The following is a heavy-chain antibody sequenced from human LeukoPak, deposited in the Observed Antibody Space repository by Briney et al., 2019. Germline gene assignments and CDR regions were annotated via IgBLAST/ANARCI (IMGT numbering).Heavy chain of an antibody. D-gene: IGHD5-12*01. V-gene: IGHV3-64*01. CDR2: ISSNGGST. CDR1: GFTFSSYA. Sequence: PGGSLRLSCAASGFTFSSYAMHWVRQAPGKGLEYVSAISSNGGSTYYANSVKGRFTISRDNSKNTLYLQMGSLRAEDMAVYYCARGGYSGYDFDYCGQGTLVTVSS. CDR3: ARGGYSGYDFDY. J-gene: IGHJ4*02.